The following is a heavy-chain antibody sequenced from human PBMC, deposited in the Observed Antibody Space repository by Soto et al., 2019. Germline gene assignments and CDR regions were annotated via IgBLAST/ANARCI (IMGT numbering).Heavy chain of an antibody. Sequence: GASVKVSCKVSGYTLTELSMHWVRQAPGKGLEWMGGFDPEDGETIYAQKFQGRVTMTEDTSTDTAYMELSSLRAEDTAVYFCARDLVGRAIPGYNWLDSWGQGTPVTVSS. V-gene: IGHV1-24*01. D-gene: IGHD2-2*02. CDR2: FDPEDGET. CDR1: GYTLTELS. J-gene: IGHJ5*01. CDR3: ARDLVGRAIPGYNWLDS.